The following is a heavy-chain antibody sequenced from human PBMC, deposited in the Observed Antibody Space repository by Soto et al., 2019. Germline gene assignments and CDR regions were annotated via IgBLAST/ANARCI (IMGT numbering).Heavy chain of an antibody. Sequence: ASVKVSCKASGYTFPSYAMHWVRQAPGQRLEWMGWINAGNGNTKYSQKFQGRVTITRDTSASTAYMELSSLRSEDTAVYYCAREGYSYEGMDVWGQGTTVTVSS. V-gene: IGHV1-3*01. CDR1: GYTFPSYA. J-gene: IGHJ6*02. D-gene: IGHD5-18*01. CDR3: AREGYSYEGMDV. CDR2: INAGNGNT.